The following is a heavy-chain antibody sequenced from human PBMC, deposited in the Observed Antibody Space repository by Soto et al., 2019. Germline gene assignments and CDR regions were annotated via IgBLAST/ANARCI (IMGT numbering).Heavy chain of an antibody. D-gene: IGHD4-4*01. CDR2: IYSGGST. Sequence: EVQLVESGGGLIQPGGSLRLSCAASGFTVSSNYMSWVRQAPGKGLEWVSVIYSGGSTYYADSVKGRFTISRDNSKNTLYLQMNSLRAEDTAVYYCAREDTVTPGGYYGMDVWGQGTTVTVSS. CDR3: AREDTVTPGGYYGMDV. J-gene: IGHJ6*02. V-gene: IGHV3-53*01. CDR1: GFTVSSNY.